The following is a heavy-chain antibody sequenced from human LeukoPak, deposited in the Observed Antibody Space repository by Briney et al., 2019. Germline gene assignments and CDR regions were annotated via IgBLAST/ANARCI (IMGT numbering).Heavy chain of an antibody. Sequence: GGSLRLSCAASGFTFSSYAMSWLRQTPQKGLEWVSGISVTGDMTYYTDSVKGRFTISRDNSRTTLYPQLSSLRADDTAVYFCAKSHITRYPLQYYFDLWGQGAQVIVSS. CDR3: AKSHITRYPLQYYFDL. V-gene: IGHV3-23*01. J-gene: IGHJ4*02. CDR2: ISVTGDMT. D-gene: IGHD2-21*01. CDR1: GFTFSSYA.